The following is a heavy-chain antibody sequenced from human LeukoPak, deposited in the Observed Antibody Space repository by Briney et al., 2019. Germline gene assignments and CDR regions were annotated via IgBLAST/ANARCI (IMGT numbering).Heavy chain of an antibody. J-gene: IGHJ4*02. CDR1: GFTFSSYA. CDR2: ISYDGSNK. D-gene: IGHD3-10*01. V-gene: IGHV3-30*09. CDR3: ARDITMVRGVLDY. Sequence: GGSLRLSCAASGFTFSSYAMHWVRQAPGKRLEWVAVISYDGSNKYYADSVKGRFAISRDNSKNTLYLQMNSLRAEDTAVYYCARDITMVRGVLDYWGQGTLVTVSS.